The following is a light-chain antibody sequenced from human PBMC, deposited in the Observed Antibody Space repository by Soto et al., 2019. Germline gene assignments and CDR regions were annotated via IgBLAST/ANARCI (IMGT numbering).Light chain of an antibody. J-gene: IGKJ5*01. CDR3: QQSYSTLLIT. CDR2: AAS. V-gene: IGKV1-39*01. CDR1: QSISSY. Sequence: DIQMTQSPSSLSASVGDRVTITCRASQSISSYLNWYQQKPGKAPKLLIYAASSLQSGVPSRFSGSGSGTDFTLTFSSLQPEDFATYYCQQSYSTLLITFGQGTRLEIK.